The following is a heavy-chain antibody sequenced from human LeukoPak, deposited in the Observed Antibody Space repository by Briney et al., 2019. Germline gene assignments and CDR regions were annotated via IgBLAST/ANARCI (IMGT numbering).Heavy chain of an antibody. D-gene: IGHD5-18*01. J-gene: IGHJ4*02. V-gene: IGHV3-23*01. CDR1: GFTFQSCA. CDR2: ISGSGGST. Sequence: GGSLRLSCAASGFTFQSCAMNWVRQAPGKGLEWVSSISGSGGSTYYADSVKGRFTISRDNSKNTLYLQMNSLRAEDTAVYYCAKDPNSGYSYGLTYYFDYWGQGTLVTVSS. CDR3: AKDPNSGYSYGLTYYFDY.